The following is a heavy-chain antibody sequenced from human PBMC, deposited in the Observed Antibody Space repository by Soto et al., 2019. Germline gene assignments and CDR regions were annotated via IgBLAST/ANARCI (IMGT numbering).Heavy chain of an antibody. J-gene: IGHJ3*02. CDR3: ARQGSYYVTKDAFDI. CDR2: IYPGDSDT. D-gene: IGHD1-26*01. CDR1: GYSFTIYC. Sequence: GESLKISCNGSGYSFTIYCIGLVLQMPGKGLEWMGIIYPGDSDTRYSPSFQGQVTISADKSISTAYLQWSSLKASDTAMYYCARQGSYYVTKDAFDIWGQGTMVTVSS. V-gene: IGHV5-51*01.